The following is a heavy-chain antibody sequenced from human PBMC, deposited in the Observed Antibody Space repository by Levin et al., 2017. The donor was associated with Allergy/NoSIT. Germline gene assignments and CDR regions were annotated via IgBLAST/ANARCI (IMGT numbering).Heavy chain of an antibody. Sequence: GGSLRLSCAASGFTFSSYAISWVRQAPGKGLEWVSGISPGGYTTYYADSVKGRFTLSRNNSKNIVYLQMNSLKAEDTAQYYCARARERTGVSFFHYYFPMDVWGQGTKVTVSS. CDR3: ARARERTGVSFFHYYFPMDV. J-gene: IGHJ6*02. D-gene: IGHD3-22*01. V-gene: IGHV3-23*01. CDR1: GFTFSSYA. CDR2: ISPGGYTT.